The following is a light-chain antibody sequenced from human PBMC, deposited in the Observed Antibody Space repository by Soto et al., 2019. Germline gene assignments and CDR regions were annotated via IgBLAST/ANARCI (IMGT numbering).Light chain of an antibody. Sequence: QSALTQPASVSASPGQSITISCTGTSSDVGAYNSVSWYQQQPGKAPQLMIYDVSYRPSGISSRFSGSKSGNTASLTISGLQAEDEADYYCSSYTRASTRVFGGGTKVTVL. J-gene: IGLJ2*01. CDR2: DVS. CDR1: SSDVGAYNS. V-gene: IGLV2-14*01. CDR3: SSYTRASTRV.